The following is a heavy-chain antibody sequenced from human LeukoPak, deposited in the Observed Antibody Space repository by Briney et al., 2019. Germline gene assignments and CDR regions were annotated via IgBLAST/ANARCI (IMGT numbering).Heavy chain of an antibody. Sequence: GGSLRLSCAASGFTFSSYSMNWVRQGPGKGLVWVSRINPDGSVTGHADSVKGRFTISRDNAKNTLYLQMNSLRAEDTAVYYCAKEASAAGTGNYWGQGTLVTVSS. CDR2: INPDGSVT. J-gene: IGHJ4*02. CDR3: AKEASAAGTGNY. CDR1: GFTFSSYS. V-gene: IGHV3-74*01. D-gene: IGHD6-13*01.